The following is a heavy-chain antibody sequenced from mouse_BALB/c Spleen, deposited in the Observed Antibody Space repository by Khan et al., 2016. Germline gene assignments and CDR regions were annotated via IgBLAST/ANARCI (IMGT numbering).Heavy chain of an antibody. CDR3: AKAATATRYLDA. Sequence: EVQLQESGPGLVKPSQSLSLTCTVTGYSITSDYAWNWIRQFPGDKLEWMGYITYSGSTTYKAYLKSRISITRDTSKNPFFLQLKSVTTEDTAPFSCAKAATATRYLDAGGGGTPLTAS. CDR2: ITYSGST. J-gene: IGHJ1*01. CDR1: GYSITSDYA. D-gene: IGHD1-2*01. V-gene: IGHV3-2*02.